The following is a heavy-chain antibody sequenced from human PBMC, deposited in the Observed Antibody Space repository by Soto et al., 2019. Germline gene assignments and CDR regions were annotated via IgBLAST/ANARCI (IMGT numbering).Heavy chain of an antibody. CDR2: IKQDGSDR. D-gene: IGHD3-9*01. V-gene: IGHV3-7*01. CDR3: ARLSYGQFRYFDT. CDR1: YFTFGDYW. J-gene: IGHJ1*01. Sequence: GGSMRLSCAVPYFTFGDYWMSWIRQAPGQGLEWISNIKQDGSDRNYADSVKGRFSISRDNADNSIHLQMNSLRAEDTAVYYCARLSYGQFRYFDTWGQGTLVTVSS.